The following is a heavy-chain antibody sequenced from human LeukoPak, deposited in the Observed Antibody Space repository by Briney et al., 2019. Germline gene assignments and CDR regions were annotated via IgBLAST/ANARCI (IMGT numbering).Heavy chain of an antibody. V-gene: IGHV5-51*01. CDR2: ISTGDSDT. D-gene: IGHD3-10*01. Sequence: GESLKISCKGSGYRFTSYWIGWVRQMPGKALEWMGIISTGDSDTRYSPSFQGQVSISADKSISNAYLQWSSLKASDTAMYYCARGGFGELRVDPWGQGTLVTVSS. J-gene: IGHJ5*02. CDR1: GYRFTSYW. CDR3: ARGGFGELRVDP.